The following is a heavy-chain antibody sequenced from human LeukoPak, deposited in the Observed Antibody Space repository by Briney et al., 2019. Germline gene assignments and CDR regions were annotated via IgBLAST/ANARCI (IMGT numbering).Heavy chain of an antibody. D-gene: IGHD3-22*01. V-gene: IGHV3-11*01. CDR3: ARDWVPYYYDSSGYPNWFDP. CDR1: GFTFSDYY. J-gene: IGHJ5*02. Sequence: GGSLRLSCAASGFTFSDYYMSWIRQAPGKGLEWVSYINSSGSTIYYADSVKGRFTISRDNAKNSLYLQMNSLRAEDTAVYYCARDWVPYYYDSSGYPNWFDPWGQGTLVTVSS. CDR2: INSSGSTI.